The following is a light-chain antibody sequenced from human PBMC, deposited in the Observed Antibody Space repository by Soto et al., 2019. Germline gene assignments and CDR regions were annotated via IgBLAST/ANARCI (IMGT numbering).Light chain of an antibody. V-gene: IGLV8-61*01. Sequence: QAVVTQAPSVSVSPGRTVTLTCGLSSGSVSTSYYPSWYQQTPGQAPRTLIYSTNTRSSGVPDRFSGSILGNKAALTITGAQADDEADYYCVLYMGSGIWVFGGGTKLTVL. CDR1: SGSVSTSYY. J-gene: IGLJ3*02. CDR3: VLYMGSGIWV. CDR2: STN.